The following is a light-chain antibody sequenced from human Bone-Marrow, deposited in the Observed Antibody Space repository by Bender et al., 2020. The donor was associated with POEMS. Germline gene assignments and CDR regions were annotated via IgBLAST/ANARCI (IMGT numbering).Light chain of an antibody. V-gene: IGLV2-14*03. CDR1: SGDVGGYNY. CDR2: DVI. Sequence: QPALTQPASVSGSPGQSITISCTGTSGDVGGYNYVSWYQQYPGKTPKLIIFDVINRPSGVSGRFSGAKSGNTASLTISGLQASDEADYYCNSYTHTSSWVFGTGTKLTVL. CDR3: NSYTHTSSWV. J-gene: IGLJ3*02.